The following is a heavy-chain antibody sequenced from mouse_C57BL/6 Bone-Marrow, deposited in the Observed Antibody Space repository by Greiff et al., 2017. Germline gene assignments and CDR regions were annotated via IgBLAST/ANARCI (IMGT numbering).Heavy chain of an antibody. CDR1: GYTFTNYW. V-gene: IGHV1-63*01. J-gene: IGHJ2*01. Sequence: VKLVESGAELVRPGTSVKMSCKASGYTFTNYWIGWAQQRPGHGLEWIGDIYPGGGYTNYNEKFKGKATLTADKSSSTAYMQFSSLTSEDSAIYYCARRGWAGVDYWGQGTTLTVSS. CDR3: ARRGWAGVDY. CDR2: IYPGGGYT. D-gene: IGHD3-3*01.